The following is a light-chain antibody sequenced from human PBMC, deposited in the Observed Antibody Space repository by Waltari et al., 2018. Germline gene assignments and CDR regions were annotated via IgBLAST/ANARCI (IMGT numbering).Light chain of an antibody. CDR1: QRISNT. Sequence: EIVRTQSPATLSVSPGERATLPFRASQRISNTLAWYQQKPGQAPRLLVYATSARATGVPARFSGSGSGTEFTLTINSLQSEDFAVYYCQQYNDWPPGTFGPGTKVDIK. V-gene: IGKV3-15*01. CDR3: QQYNDWPPGT. J-gene: IGKJ3*01. CDR2: ATS.